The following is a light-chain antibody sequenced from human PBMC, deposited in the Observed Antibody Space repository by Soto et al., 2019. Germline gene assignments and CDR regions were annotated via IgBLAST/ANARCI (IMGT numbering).Light chain of an antibody. CDR2: EVS. Sequence: QSALTQPASVSGSPGQSITISCTGTSSDPATYNLVSWYQQRPGKAPQLIIYEVSNRPSGVSNRFSGSKSGNTASLTISGLQAEDEADYYCSSYTSSSTLVFGGGTKLTVL. V-gene: IGLV2-14*02. CDR3: SSYTSSSTLV. J-gene: IGLJ2*01. CDR1: SSDPATYNL.